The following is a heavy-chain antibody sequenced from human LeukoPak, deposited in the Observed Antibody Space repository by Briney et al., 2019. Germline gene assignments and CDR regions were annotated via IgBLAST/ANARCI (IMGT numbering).Heavy chain of an antibody. Sequence: GGSLRLSCAASGFTFSSYSMNWVRQAPGKGLEWVSSISSSSSYIYYADSVKGRFTISRDNAKNSLYLQMNSLRAEDTAVYYCARGSYYYDSSGYYYLDAFDIWGQGTMVTVSS. V-gene: IGHV3-21*01. J-gene: IGHJ3*02. CDR1: GFTFSSYS. CDR2: ISSSSSYI. CDR3: ARGSYYYDSSGYYYLDAFDI. D-gene: IGHD3-22*01.